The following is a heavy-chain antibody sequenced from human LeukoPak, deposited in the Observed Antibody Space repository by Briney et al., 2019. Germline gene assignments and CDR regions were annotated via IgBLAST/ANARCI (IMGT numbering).Heavy chain of an antibody. CDR2: INPSGGST. J-gene: IGHJ4*02. V-gene: IGHV1-46*01. Sequence: ASVKVSCKASGYIFISYHMHWVRQAPGQGLEWMGIINPSGGSTSYAQKFQGRVSMTRNTSTSTVYMELSSLRSEDTAVYYCARDLYLDYWGQGTLVTVSS. CDR1: GYIFISYH. CDR3: ARDLYLDY.